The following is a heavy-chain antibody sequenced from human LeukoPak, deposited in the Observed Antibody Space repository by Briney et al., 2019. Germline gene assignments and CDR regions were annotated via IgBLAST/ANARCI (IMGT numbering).Heavy chain of an antibody. CDR3: AKVFGERRWDTIDY. CDR1: GFTFGDYA. J-gene: IGHJ4*02. Sequence: GRSLRLSCAASGFTFGDYAMHWVRQAPGKGLEWVSGISWNSDSIGYADSVKGRFTISRDNAKNSLYLQMNSLRAEDTALYYCAKVFGERRWDTIDYWGQGTLVTVSS. V-gene: IGHV3-9*01. CDR2: ISWNSDSI. D-gene: IGHD3-10*02.